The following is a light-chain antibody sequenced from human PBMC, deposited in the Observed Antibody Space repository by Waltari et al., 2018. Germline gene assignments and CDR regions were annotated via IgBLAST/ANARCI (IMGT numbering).Light chain of an antibody. CDR1: QGIGND. V-gene: IGKV1-6*01. Sequence: AIQMTQSPSSLSASVGDRVTITCRASQGIGNDLEWYQQRPGQAPKLLIYGASTLQGGVPSRFSGSGSGTDFSLTINSLQPEDFATYYCLQDHSYPLTFGGGTKVEIK. CDR2: GAS. J-gene: IGKJ4*01. CDR3: LQDHSYPLT.